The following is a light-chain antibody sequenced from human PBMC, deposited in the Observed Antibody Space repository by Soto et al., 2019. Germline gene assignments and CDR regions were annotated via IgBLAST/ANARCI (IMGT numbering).Light chain of an antibody. J-gene: IGLJ3*02. CDR3: TSYVGSDIWV. CDR2: EVS. V-gene: IGLV2-8*01. Sequence: QSALTQPPSASGSPGQSVTISCTGTSSDVGAYKYVSWYQQYPGKAPKLMIYEVSKRPSGVTDRFSGSKPGNTTSLTVSGLQAEGEADYYCTSYVGSDIWVFGGGTKLTVL. CDR1: SSDVGAYKY.